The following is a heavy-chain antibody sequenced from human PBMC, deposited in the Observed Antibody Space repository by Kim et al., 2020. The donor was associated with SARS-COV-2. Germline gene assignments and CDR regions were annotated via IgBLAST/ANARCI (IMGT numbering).Heavy chain of an antibody. CDR3: ARDRPPSQSYVYYGMDV. CDR1: GFTFSSYS. D-gene: IGHD2-8*01. J-gene: IGHJ6*02. Sequence: GGSLRLSCAASGFTFSSYSMNWVRQAPGKGLEWVSYISSSSTIYYADSVKGRFTISRDNAKNSLYLQMNSLRDEDTAVYYCARDRPPSQSYVYYGMDVWGQGTTVTVSS. V-gene: IGHV3-48*02. CDR2: ISSSSTI.